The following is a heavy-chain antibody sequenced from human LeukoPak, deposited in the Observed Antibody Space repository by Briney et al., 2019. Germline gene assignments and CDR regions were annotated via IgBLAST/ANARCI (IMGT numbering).Heavy chain of an antibody. J-gene: IGHJ4*02. CDR1: RFTLSNYW. V-gene: IGHV3-7*01. Sequence: GGALRLSCAASRFTLSNYWMSWVRQAPGKGLEGVANIKQDGRETYYVDSVEGRFTISRDNAKNSLSLQMNSLRAEDTAVYYCARQRGSGCLDYWGQGTLVTVSS. D-gene: IGHD6-19*01. CDR2: IKQDGRET. CDR3: ARQRGSGCLDY.